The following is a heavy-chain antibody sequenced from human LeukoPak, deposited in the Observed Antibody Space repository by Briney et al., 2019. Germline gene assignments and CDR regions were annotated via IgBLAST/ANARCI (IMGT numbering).Heavy chain of an antibody. CDR3: ARDKRYFDWYYMDV. J-gene: IGHJ6*03. CDR2: INYSGST. Sequence: SETLSLTCAVSGGSISSYYWRWIRQPPGKGREWIGYINYSGSTNYNPSLKSRVTISVDTSKNQFSLKLSSVTAADTAVYYCARDKRYFDWYYMDVWGKGTTVTVSS. V-gene: IGHV4-59*01. CDR1: GGSISSYY. D-gene: IGHD3-9*01.